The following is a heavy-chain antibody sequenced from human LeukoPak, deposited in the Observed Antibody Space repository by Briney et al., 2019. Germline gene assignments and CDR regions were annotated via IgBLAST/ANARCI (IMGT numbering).Heavy chain of an antibody. CDR3: ARQATCSGGSCYQLVY. V-gene: IGHV5-51*01. D-gene: IGHD2-15*01. J-gene: IGHJ4*02. Sequence: GESLKISCKGSGYSFTTYWIGWVRQMPGKGLEWMGIIYLGDSDTRYSPSFEGQVTISADKSISTAYLQWSSLKASDTAMYYCARQATCSGGSCYQLVYWGQGTLVTAPS. CDR1: GYSFTTYW. CDR2: IYLGDSDT.